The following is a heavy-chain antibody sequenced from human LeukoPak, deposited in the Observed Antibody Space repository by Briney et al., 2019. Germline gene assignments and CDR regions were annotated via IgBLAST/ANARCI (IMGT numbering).Heavy chain of an antibody. J-gene: IGHJ5*02. D-gene: IGHD3-22*01. V-gene: IGHV4-31*03. CDR1: GGSISSGGYY. CDR2: IYYSGST. Sequence: PSETLSLTCTVSGGSISSGGYYWSWIRQHPGKGLEWIGYIYYSGSTYYNPSLKSRVTISVDTSKNQLSLKLSSVTAADTAVYYCARVASYYYDSSGYHPYNWFDPWGQGTLVTVSS. CDR3: ARVASYYYDSSGYHPYNWFDP.